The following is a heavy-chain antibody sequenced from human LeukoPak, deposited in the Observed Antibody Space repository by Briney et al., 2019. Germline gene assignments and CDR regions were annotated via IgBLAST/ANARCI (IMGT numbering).Heavy chain of an antibody. D-gene: IGHD6-13*01. CDR1: GFTFSSYA. J-gene: IGHJ4*02. Sequence: GGSLRLSCAASGFTFSSYAMHWVRQAPGKGLEWVAVISYDGSNKYYADSVKGRFTISRDNSKNTLYLQMNSLRAEDTAVYYCARDSGWWRFDFWGQGTLVTVSS. CDR3: ARDSGWWRFDF. V-gene: IGHV3-30-3*01. CDR2: ISYDGSNK.